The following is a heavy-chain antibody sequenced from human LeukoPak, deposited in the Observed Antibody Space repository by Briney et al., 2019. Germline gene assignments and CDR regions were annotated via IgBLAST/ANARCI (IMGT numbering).Heavy chain of an antibody. D-gene: IGHD6-19*01. CDR3: ARDLSWSGLWLVVDY. J-gene: IGHJ4*02. Sequence: WASVWGSSKDPGGTFTSYVVSCVRQAPGQGLEWMGRIIPILGIANYAQKFQGRVTITADKSTSTAYMELSSLRSEDTAVYYCARDLSWSGLWLVVDYWGQGTLVTVSS. CDR1: GGTFTSYV. V-gene: IGHV1-69*04. CDR2: IIPILGIA.